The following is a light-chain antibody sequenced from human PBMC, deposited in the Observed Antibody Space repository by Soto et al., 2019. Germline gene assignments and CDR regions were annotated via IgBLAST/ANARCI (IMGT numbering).Light chain of an antibody. J-gene: IGKJ2*01. CDR2: AAS. CDR3: QQSYSTPPNT. V-gene: IGKV1-39*01. Sequence: DLQMTQSPSSLSASVGDRVTITCRASQNISSYLNWYQQKPGKAPKLLIYAASSLQSGVPSRFSGSGSGTDFTLTISSLQPEDFATYFCQQSYSTPPNTFGQGTKLEIK. CDR1: QNISSY.